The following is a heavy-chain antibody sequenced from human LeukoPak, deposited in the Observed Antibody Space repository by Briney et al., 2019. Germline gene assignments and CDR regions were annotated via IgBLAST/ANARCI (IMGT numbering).Heavy chain of an antibody. CDR2: MNPNSGNT. CDR1: GYTFTSYD. CDR3: ARGKNDFWSGYEPYDY. Sequence: ASVKVSCKASGYTFTSYDINWVRQATGQGIEWMGWMNPNSGNTGYAQKFQGRVTMTRNTSISTAYMELSSLRSEDTAVYYCARGKNDFWSGYEPYDYWGQGTLVTVSS. D-gene: IGHD3-3*01. J-gene: IGHJ4*02. V-gene: IGHV1-8*01.